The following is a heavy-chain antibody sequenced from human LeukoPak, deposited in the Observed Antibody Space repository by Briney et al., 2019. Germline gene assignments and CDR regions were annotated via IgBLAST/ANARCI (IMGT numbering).Heavy chain of an antibody. J-gene: IGHJ4*02. Sequence: PSETLSLTCTVSGGSISSSSYYWGWIRQPPGKGLEWIGSIYYSGSTYYNPSLKSRVTISVDTSKNQFSLKLSSVTAADTAVYYCARGLSYGDSPHDYWGQGTLVTVSS. CDR3: ARGLSYGDSPHDY. D-gene: IGHD4-17*01. CDR1: GGSISSSSYY. V-gene: IGHV4-39*07. CDR2: IYYSGST.